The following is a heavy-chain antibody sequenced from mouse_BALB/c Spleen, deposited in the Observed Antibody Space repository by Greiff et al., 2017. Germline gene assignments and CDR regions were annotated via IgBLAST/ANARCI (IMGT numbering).Heavy chain of an antibody. CDR3: VRPRGVYYAMDY. CDR2: IWTGGGT. CDR1: GFSLTSYD. J-gene: IGHJ4*01. V-gene: IGHV2-9-2*01. Sequence: QVHVKQSGPGLVAPSQSLSITCTVSGFSLTSYDISWIRQPPGKGLEWLGVIWTGGGTNYNSAFMSRLSISKDNSKSQVFLKMNSLQTDDTAIYYCVRPRGVYYAMDYWGQGTSVTVSS.